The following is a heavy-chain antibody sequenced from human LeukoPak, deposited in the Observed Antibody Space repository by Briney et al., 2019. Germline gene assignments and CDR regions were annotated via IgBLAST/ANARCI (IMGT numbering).Heavy chain of an antibody. CDR2: IYYSGNT. J-gene: IGHJ6*03. Sequence: SETLSLTCTVSGGSISNTDYYWGWIRQPPRKGLEWIGSIYYSGNTYYNPSLKSRVTIPVDTSKNQFSLKMSSVTAADTAVYYCARRHYYYYIDVWGKGTTVTISS. CDR3: ARRHYYYYIDV. CDR1: GGSISNTDYY. V-gene: IGHV4-39*01.